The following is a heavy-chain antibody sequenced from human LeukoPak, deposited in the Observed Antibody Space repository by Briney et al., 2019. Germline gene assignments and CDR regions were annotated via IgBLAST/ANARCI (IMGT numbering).Heavy chain of an antibody. Sequence: SSVKVSCKASGGTFSSYAISWVRQAPGQGLEGMGGSIPILGTANYAQTSQGRVTITADESTSTAYMELSSLRSEDTGVYYCAIFYDSSAYYYGAGYFDLWGRGTLVTVSS. CDR1: GGTFSSYA. D-gene: IGHD3-22*01. V-gene: IGHV1-69*01. CDR2: SIPILGTA. J-gene: IGHJ2*01. CDR3: AIFYDSSAYYYGAGYFDL.